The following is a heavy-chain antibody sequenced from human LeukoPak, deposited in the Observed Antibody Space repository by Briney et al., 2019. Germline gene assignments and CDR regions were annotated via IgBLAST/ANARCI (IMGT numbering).Heavy chain of an antibody. J-gene: IGHJ3*02. D-gene: IGHD2-2*01. CDR1: GFTFSSYD. CDR3: ARGYCSSTSCYGAPAFDI. Sequence: GGSLRLSCAASGFTFSSYDMHWVRQATGKGLGWVSAIGTAGDTYYPGSVKGRFTISRENAKNSLYLQMNSLRAGDTAVYYCARGYCSSTSCYGAPAFDIWGQGTMVTVSS. CDR2: IGTAGDT. V-gene: IGHV3-13*01.